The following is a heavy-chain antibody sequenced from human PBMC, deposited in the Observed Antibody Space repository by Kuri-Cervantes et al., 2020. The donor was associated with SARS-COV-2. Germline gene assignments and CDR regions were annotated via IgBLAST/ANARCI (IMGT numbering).Heavy chain of an antibody. Sequence: GGSLRLSCEASGFTFLSYTMNWVRQAPGKGLEWVSSISSSGNYIYYADSVKGRFTISRDNAKNSLSLQMNSLRAEDTAVYYCAKDAEQWLVPERNWFDPWGQGTLVTVSS. V-gene: IGHV3-21*01. J-gene: IGHJ5*02. CDR1: GFTFLSYT. CDR3: AKDAEQWLVPERNWFDP. D-gene: IGHD6-19*01. CDR2: ISSSGNYI.